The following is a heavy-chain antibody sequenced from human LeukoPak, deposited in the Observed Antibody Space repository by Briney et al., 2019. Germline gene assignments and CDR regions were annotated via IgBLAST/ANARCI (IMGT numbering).Heavy chain of an antibody. V-gene: IGHV4-59*01. CDR3: ARALNHYYYYYYMDV. Sequence: SETLSLTCAVYGGSFSGYYWSWIRQPPGKGLEWIGYIYYSGSTNYNPSLKSRVTISVDTSKNQFSLKLSSVTAADTAVYYCARALNHYYYYYYMDVWGKGTTVTVSS. CDR1: GGSFSGYY. D-gene: IGHD1-14*01. CDR2: IYYSGST. J-gene: IGHJ6*03.